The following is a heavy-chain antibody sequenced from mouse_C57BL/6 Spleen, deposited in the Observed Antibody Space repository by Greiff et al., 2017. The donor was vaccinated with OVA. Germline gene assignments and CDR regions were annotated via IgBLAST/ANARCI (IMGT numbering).Heavy chain of an antibody. Sequence: EVQLQESGGGLVQPGGSLSLSCAASGFTFTDYYMSWVRQPPGKALEWLGFIRNKANGYTTEYSASVKGRFTISRDNSQSILYLQMNALRAEDSATYYCARLGGLRLRFDYWGQGTTLTVSS. CDR3: ARLGGLRLRFDY. V-gene: IGHV7-3*01. D-gene: IGHD3-2*02. CDR2: IRNKANGYTT. J-gene: IGHJ2*01. CDR1: GFTFTDYY.